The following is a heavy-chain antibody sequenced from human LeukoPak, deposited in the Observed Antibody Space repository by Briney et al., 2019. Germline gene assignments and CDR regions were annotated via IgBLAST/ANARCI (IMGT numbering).Heavy chain of an antibody. CDR1: GYTFTNYA. J-gene: IGHJ4*02. D-gene: IGHD1-26*01. CDR2: INAGNGNT. V-gene: IGHV1-3*01. CDR3: AREGAMTNYFDY. Sequence: ASVKVSCKASGYTFTNYAIHWVRQAPGHRLEWMGWINAGNGNTKYSPKFQGRVTITRDTSASTAYMEMSSLRSEDTAVYYCAREGAMTNYFDYWGQGTLVTVSS.